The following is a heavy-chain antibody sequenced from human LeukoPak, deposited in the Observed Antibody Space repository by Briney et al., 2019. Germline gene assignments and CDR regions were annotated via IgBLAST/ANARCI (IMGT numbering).Heavy chain of an antibody. CDR1: GFTFSTYG. D-gene: IGHD2-21*02. J-gene: IGHJ4*02. Sequence: PGRSLRLSCAASGFTFSTYGMHWVRQAPGKGLEWVAVIWYDGSYKYFADSVKGRFTISRDNAKNTLYLQMNSLRAEDTAVYYCAREQYCGGDCYSFDYWGQGTLVTVSS. V-gene: IGHV3-33*01. CDR3: AREQYCGGDCYSFDY. CDR2: IWYDGSYK.